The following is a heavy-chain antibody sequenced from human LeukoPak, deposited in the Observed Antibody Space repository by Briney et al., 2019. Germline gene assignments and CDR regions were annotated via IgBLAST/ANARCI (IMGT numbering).Heavy chain of an antibody. V-gene: IGHV3-30*18. J-gene: IGHJ6*02. CDR3: AKAPGYCSSTNPCYYYYGMDV. D-gene: IGHD2-2*01. CDR2: ISYDGSNK. Sequence: GGSMRLSCAASGFTFSSYGMHWVRQAPGKGLEWVAVISYDGSNKYYADSVKGRFTISRDNSKNTLYLQMNSLRAEDTAVYYCAKAPGYCSSTNPCYYYYGMDVWGQGTTVTVSS. CDR1: GFTFSSYG.